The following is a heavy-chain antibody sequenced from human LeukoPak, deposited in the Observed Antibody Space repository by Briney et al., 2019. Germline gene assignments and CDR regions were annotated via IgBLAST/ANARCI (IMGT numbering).Heavy chain of an antibody. Sequence: GASVKVSCKASGYTFTSYYIHWVRQAPGQGLEWMGIINPSGGSTTYAQKFQGRVTMTRNTSISTAYMELSSLRSEDTAVYYCASGKSSDYWGQGTLVTVSS. J-gene: IGHJ4*02. CDR3: ASGKSSDY. CDR2: INPSGGST. CDR1: GYTFTSYY. V-gene: IGHV1-46*01. D-gene: IGHD1-1*01.